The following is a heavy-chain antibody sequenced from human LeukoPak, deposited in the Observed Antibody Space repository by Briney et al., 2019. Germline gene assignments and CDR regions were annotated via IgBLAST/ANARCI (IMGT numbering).Heavy chain of an antibody. CDR1: GFTFSGYW. Sequence: GGSLRLSCAASGFTFSGYWMSWVRQAPGKGLECVANIKERGSEKYCADSVNGRFTVSRDNPKNLLYLQMTSLRAEDPAVYYCASDQRRRHGTADYWGEGTLVADSS. V-gene: IGHV3-7*01. CDR3: ASDQRRRHGTADY. D-gene: IGHD1-1*01. J-gene: IGHJ4*02. CDR2: IKERGSEK.